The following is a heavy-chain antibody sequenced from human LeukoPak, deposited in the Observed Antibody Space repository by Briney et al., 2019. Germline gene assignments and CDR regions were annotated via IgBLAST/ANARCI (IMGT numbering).Heavy chain of an antibody. D-gene: IGHD6-19*01. Sequence: GGSLRLSCAASGFTFSSFAMSWVRQAPGKGLEWVSSISGSGGSTYQADSLKGRFSVYRDNSKNTLYLQMNSLRAEDTAVYYCATRREESSGPFSYYYYYYMDVWGKGTTVTVSS. CDR3: ATRREESSGPFSYYYYYYMDV. V-gene: IGHV3-23*01. CDR2: ISGSGGST. J-gene: IGHJ6*03. CDR1: GFTFSSFA.